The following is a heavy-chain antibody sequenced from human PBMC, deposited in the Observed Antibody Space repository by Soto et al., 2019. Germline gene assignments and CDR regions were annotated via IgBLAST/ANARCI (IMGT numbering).Heavy chain of an antibody. CDR3: ARVGPTPYYYYYYMDV. CDR1: GGSISSYY. Sequence: SETLSLTCTVSGGSISSYYWSWIRQPPGKGLERIGYIYYSGSTNYNPSLKSRVTISVDTSKNQFSLKLSSVTAADTAVYYCARVGPTPYYYYYYMDVWGKGTTVTVSS. CDR2: IYYSGST. V-gene: IGHV4-59*01. D-gene: IGHD3-16*01. J-gene: IGHJ6*03.